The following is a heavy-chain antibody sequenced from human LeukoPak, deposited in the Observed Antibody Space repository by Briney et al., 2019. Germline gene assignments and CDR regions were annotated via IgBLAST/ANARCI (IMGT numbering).Heavy chain of an antibody. CDR1: GYTFTSYD. D-gene: IGHD3-22*01. J-gene: IGHJ4*02. CDR3: ARGGVTMIAVTQDY. Sequence: ASVKVSCKASGYTFTSYDINWVRQATGRGLEWMGWMNPNSGNTGYAQKFQGRVTMTRNTSISTAYMELSSLRSEDTAVYYCARGGVTMIAVTQDYWGQGTLVTVSS. CDR2: MNPNSGNT. V-gene: IGHV1-8*01.